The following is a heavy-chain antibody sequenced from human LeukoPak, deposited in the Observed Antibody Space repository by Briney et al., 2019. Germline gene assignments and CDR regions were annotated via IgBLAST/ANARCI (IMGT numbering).Heavy chain of an antibody. CDR3: ATQLVRPSYYFDY. CDR2: ISFDGNNQ. Sequence: PGGSLRLSCAASGFTFSTYAIHWVRQAPGKGLEWVAAISFDGNNQYYADSVKGRFTISRDNSKNTLYLQMNSLRAEDTAVYYCATQLVRPSYYFDYWGQGTLVTVSS. CDR1: GFTFSTYA. D-gene: IGHD6-6*01. V-gene: IGHV3-30-3*01. J-gene: IGHJ4*02.